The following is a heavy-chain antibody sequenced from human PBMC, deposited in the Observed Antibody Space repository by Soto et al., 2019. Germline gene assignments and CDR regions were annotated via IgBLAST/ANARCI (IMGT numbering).Heavy chain of an antibody. D-gene: IGHD4-17*01. V-gene: IGHV3-23*01. J-gene: IGHJ4*02. CDR2: ISGSGGST. Sequence: EVQLLESGGGLVQPGGSLRLSCAASGFTFSSYAMSWVRQAPGEGLEWVSAISGSGGSTYYADSVKGRFTISRDNSKNTLYLQMNSLRAEDTAVYYCANPSSLRWWYYFDYWGQGTLVTVSS. CDR3: ANPSSLRWWYYFDY. CDR1: GFTFSSYA.